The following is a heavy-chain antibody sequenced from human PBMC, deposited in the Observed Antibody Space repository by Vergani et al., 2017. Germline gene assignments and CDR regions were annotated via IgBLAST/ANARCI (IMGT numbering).Heavy chain of an antibody. CDR1: GFTFSSYD. V-gene: IGHV3-13*01. CDR3: AKGEEYYYDSSGYLFDY. CDR2: IGTAGDT. Sequence: EVQLVESGGGLVQPGGSLRLSCAASGFTFSSYDMHWVRQATGKGLEWVSAIGTAGDTYYPGSVKGRFTISRENAKNTLYLQMNSLRAEDTAVYYCAKGEEYYYDSSGYLFDYWGQGTLVTVSS. J-gene: IGHJ4*02. D-gene: IGHD3-22*01.